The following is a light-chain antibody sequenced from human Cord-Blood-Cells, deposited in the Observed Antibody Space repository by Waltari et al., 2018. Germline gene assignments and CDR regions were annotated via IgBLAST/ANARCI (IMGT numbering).Light chain of an antibody. Sequence: SYALTQPPSVSVSPGQTASITCSGDKLGDKYACWYQQQPGQSPVVVIYQDSKRPSGIPERFSGSNSGNTATLTISGTQAMDEADYYCQAWDSSTAVFGGGTKLTVL. V-gene: IGLV3-1*01. J-gene: IGLJ3*02. CDR3: QAWDSSTAV. CDR1: KLGDKY. CDR2: QDS.